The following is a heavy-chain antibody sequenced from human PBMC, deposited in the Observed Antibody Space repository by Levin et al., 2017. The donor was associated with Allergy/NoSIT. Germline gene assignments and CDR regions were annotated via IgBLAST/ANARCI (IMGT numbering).Heavy chain of an antibody. Sequence: PGGSLRLSCAASGLTFSSYHMNWVRQAPGKGLEWVARISLDGSNQYYADSVKGRFTISRDNSKNTLYLQMNSLRVDDTAVYYCATEPQWLDRTFDYWGQGTLVTVSS. D-gene: IGHD6-19*01. CDR3: ATEPQWLDRTFDY. J-gene: IGHJ4*02. CDR1: GLTFSSYH. CDR2: ISLDGSNQ. V-gene: IGHV3-30-3*01.